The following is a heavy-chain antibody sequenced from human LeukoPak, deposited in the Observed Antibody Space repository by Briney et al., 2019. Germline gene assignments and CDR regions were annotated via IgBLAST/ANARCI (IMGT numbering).Heavy chain of an antibody. CDR2: IKQDGSEK. Sequence: PGGSLRLSCAASGFTFSTYWMSWVRQAPGKGLEWVANIKQDGSEKYYVDSVKGRFTISRDNAKNSLYLQLNSLRAEDTAVYYCARAPAGNYFDPWGQGTLVTVSS. CDR3: ARAPAGNYFDP. CDR1: GFTFSTYW. V-gene: IGHV3-7*01. J-gene: IGHJ5*02. D-gene: IGHD1-7*01.